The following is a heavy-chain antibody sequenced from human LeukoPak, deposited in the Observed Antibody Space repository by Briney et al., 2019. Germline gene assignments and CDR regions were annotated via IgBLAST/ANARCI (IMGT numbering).Heavy chain of an antibody. J-gene: IGHJ6*03. D-gene: IGHD5-18*01. CDR3: ARNLMDTVMVTYYYYMDV. Sequence: GGSLRLSCAASGFTFSSYGMHWVRQAPGKGLEWVAFIRYDGSNKYYADSVEGRFTISRDNSKNTLYLQMNSLRAEDTAVFYCARNLMDTVMVTYYYYMDVWGKGTTVTISS. CDR2: IRYDGSNK. V-gene: IGHV3-30*02. CDR1: GFTFSSYG.